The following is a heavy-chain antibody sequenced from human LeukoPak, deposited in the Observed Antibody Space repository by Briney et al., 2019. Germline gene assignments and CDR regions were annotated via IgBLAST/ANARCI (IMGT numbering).Heavy chain of an antibody. CDR1: GGSIGSSPYY. CDR2: IYHSGST. J-gene: IGHJ4*02. CDR3: TRGNSDNFPPYIDY. D-gene: IGHD4-23*01. V-gene: IGHV4-39*07. Sequence: SETLSLTCTVSGGSIGSSPYYWGWIRQPPGKGLEWIGSIYHSGSTYYNPSLKSRVTMSVDTSKNQFSLKLRSVTAADTALYHCTRGNSDNFPPYIDYWGQGTLVTVSS.